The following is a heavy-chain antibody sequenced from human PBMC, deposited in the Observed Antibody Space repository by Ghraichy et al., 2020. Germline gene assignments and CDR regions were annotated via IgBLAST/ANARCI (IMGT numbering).Heavy chain of an antibody. Sequence: SETLSLTCTVSGDSISSGVYYWSWIRQHPGKGLEWIGYIYYSGSTYYNPSLESRLTISVDTSKNQFSLKLNSVTAADTAVYFCARDRSGYGDQYYHYYGMDVWGQGTTVTVSS. D-gene: IGHD4-17*01. CDR2: IYYSGST. J-gene: IGHJ6*02. CDR1: GDSISSGVYY. V-gene: IGHV4-31*03. CDR3: ARDRSGYGDQYYHYYGMDV.